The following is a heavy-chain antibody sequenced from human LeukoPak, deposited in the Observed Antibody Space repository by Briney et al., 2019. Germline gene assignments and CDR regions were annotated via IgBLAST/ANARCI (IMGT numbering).Heavy chain of an antibody. Sequence: ASVKVSCKASGYTFTSYAMHWVRQAPGQRLEWMGWINAGNGNTKYSQKFQGRVTITRDTSASTAYMELSSLRSEDTAVYYCARVGGGEWELLGDNWFDPWGQGTLVTVSS. D-gene: IGHD1-26*01. CDR3: ARVGGGEWELLGDNWFDP. CDR1: GYTFTSYA. V-gene: IGHV1-3*01. CDR2: INAGNGNT. J-gene: IGHJ5*02.